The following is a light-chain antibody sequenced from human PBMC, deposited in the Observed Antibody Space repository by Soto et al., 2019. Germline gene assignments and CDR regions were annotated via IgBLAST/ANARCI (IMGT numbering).Light chain of an antibody. V-gene: IGKV1-5*03. Sequence: DIQMTQSPSTLSASVGDRVTITCRASQSISSWLAWYQQKPGKAPKLLIYKASNLESGVPSRFSGSGSGTEFTLTISSLQPDDFATYYCQQYNSYWPFGQGTKVEIK. J-gene: IGKJ1*01. CDR2: KAS. CDR3: QQYNSYWP. CDR1: QSISSW.